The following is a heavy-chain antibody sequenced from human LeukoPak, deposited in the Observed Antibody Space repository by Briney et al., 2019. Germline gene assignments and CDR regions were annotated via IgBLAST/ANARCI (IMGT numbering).Heavy chain of an antibody. J-gene: IGHJ4*02. CDR2: ISGSGGST. Sequence: GGSLTLSCAASGFTFSSYAMSWVRQAPGKGLEWVSAISGSGGSTYYADSVKGRFTISRDNSKNTLCLQMNSLRAEDTAVYYCAKDAEGIQLWLGGVDYWGQGTLVTVSS. V-gene: IGHV3-23*01. CDR1: GFTFSSYA. CDR3: AKDAEGIQLWLGGVDY. D-gene: IGHD5-18*01.